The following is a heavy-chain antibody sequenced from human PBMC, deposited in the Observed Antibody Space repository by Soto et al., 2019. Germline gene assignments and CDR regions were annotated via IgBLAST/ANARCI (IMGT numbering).Heavy chain of an antibody. CDR2: TYYRSKWYN. Sequence: SHTFSLTCAISGYSVSSNSAAWNWIRQSPSRGLEWLGRTYYRSKWYNDYAVSVKSRITINPDTSKNQFSLQLNSVTPEDTAVYYCARDIAATIPAYYYYGMDVWGQGTTVTVSS. D-gene: IGHD5-12*01. CDR1: GYSVSSNSAA. V-gene: IGHV6-1*01. CDR3: ARDIAATIPAYYYYGMDV. J-gene: IGHJ6*02.